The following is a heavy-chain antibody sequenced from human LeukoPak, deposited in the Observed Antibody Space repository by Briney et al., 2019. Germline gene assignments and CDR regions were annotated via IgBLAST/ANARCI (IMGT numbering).Heavy chain of an antibody. CDR2: IYYTGTT. Sequence: SETLSLTCTVSNGSISSFYWTWIRQHPGKGLEWIGYIYYTGTTDYNPSLKSRVTISVDTSKNQFSLKLSSVTAADTAVYYCARGYGRYFDYWGQGTLVTVSS. J-gene: IGHJ4*02. CDR3: ARGYGRYFDY. CDR1: NGSISSFY. D-gene: IGHD5-18*01. V-gene: IGHV4-59*01.